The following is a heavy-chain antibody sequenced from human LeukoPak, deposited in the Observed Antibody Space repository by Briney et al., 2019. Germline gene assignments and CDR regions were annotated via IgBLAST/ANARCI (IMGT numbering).Heavy chain of an antibody. CDR3: TTAAGYNYGQY. CDR1: GFAFGTHW. CDR2: LYIGGNT. D-gene: IGHD5-18*01. V-gene: IGHV3-23*05. J-gene: IGHJ4*02. Sequence: GGSLRLSCAASGFAFGTHWMNWVRQAPGKGLEWVSALYIGGNTYYADSVRGRFTISRDNSKNTLYLQMNSLSAEDTAIYYCTTAAGYNYGQYWGQGTLVTVSS.